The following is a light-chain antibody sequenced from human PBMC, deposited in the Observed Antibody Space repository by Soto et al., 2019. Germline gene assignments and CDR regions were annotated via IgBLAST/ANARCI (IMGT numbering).Light chain of an antibody. CDR2: GAS. V-gene: IGKV3-15*01. Sequence: EIVMTQSPATLSVSPGERATLSCRASQSTNNYLAWYQQKTGQAPRLLIDGASTRATGIPARFSGSGSGTEFTLTISSLQSEDFAVYYCQQYNNWPLTFGGGTKVEIK. J-gene: IGKJ4*01. CDR3: QQYNNWPLT. CDR1: QSTNNY.